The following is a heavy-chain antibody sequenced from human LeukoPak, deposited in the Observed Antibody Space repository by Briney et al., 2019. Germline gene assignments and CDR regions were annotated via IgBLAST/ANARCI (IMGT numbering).Heavy chain of an antibody. Sequence: GGSLRLSCSASGFTFSSYAMNWVRQAPGKGLEWVSLITYSGDSTYYADSVKGRFTISRDNSKNTLYLQMNSLRAEDTAVYYCAKDGAWLRFDDWGQGILVTVSS. J-gene: IGHJ4*02. V-gene: IGHV3-23*01. D-gene: IGHD5-12*01. CDR1: GFTFSSYA. CDR3: AKDGAWLRFDD. CDR2: ITYSGDST.